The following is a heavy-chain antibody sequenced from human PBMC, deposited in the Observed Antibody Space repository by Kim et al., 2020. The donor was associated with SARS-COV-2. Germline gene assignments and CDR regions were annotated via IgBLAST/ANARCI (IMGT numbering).Heavy chain of an antibody. D-gene: IGHD1-26*01. CDR2: MRSRSLGGTT. J-gene: IGHJ2*01. V-gene: IGHV3-49*03. CDR1: GFTFTDCA. CDR3: SRVGSGRYLD. Sequence: GGSLRLSCTASGFTFTDCAVSWFRQPPGKGPEWVGFMRSRSLGGTTFYAPSVEGRFTISGGDSNNIAYLQLSSLQADDTGVYFCSRVGSGRYLD.